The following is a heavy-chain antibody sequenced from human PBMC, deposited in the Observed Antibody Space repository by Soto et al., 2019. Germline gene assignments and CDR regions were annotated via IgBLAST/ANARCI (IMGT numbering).Heavy chain of an antibody. J-gene: IGHJ4*02. CDR1: GFTFDDYG. CDR3: ARALDSSGYLPPDY. Sequence: GGSLRLSCAASGFTFDDYGMSWVRQAPGKGLEWVSGINWNGGNTGYADSVKGRFTISRDSARNSLYLQMNSLRAEDTALYYCARALDSSGYLPPDYWGQGTLVTVSS. V-gene: IGHV3-20*04. D-gene: IGHD3-22*01. CDR2: INWNGGNT.